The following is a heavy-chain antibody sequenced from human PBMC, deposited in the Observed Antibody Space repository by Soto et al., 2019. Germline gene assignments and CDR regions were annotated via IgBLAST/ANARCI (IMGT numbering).Heavy chain of an antibody. CDR1: GGSISSSSYY. D-gene: IGHD5-12*01. CDR3: ARSDIVATSYFDY. J-gene: IGHJ4*02. V-gene: IGHV4-39*01. CDR2: IYYSGST. Sequence: SETLSLTCTVSGGSISSSSYYWGWIRQPPGKGLEWIGSIYYSGSTYYNPSLKSRVTISVDTSKNRFSLKLSSVTAADTAVYYCARSDIVATSYFDYWGQGTLVTVSS.